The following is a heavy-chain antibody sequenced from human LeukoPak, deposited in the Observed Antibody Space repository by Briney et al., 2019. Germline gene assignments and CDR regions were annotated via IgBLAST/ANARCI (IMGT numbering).Heavy chain of an antibody. V-gene: IGHV1-46*01. J-gene: IGHJ3*02. Sequence: GASVKVSCKASGYTFTSYYMHWVRQAPGQGLEWMGIINPSGGSTSYAQKFQGRVTMTRDTSTSTVYMELSSLRSEDTAVYYCARGLLWFGESNAFDIWGQGTMVTVSS. D-gene: IGHD3-10*01. CDR2: INPSGGST. CDR1: GYTFTSYY. CDR3: ARGLLWFGESNAFDI.